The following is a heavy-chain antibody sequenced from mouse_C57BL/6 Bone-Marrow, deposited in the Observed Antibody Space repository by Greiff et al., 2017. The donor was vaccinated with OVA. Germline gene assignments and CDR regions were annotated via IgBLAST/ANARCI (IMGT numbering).Heavy chain of an antibody. J-gene: IGHJ1*03. Sequence: VQLQQSGAELARPGASVKLSCKASGYTFTSYGISWVKQRTGQGLEWIGEVYPRSGNTYYNEKFKGKATLTAEKSSSTAYMELRSLTSEDSAVYFCARGSGYYGSSYWYFDVWGTGTTVTVSS. D-gene: IGHD1-1*01. CDR2: VYPRSGNT. V-gene: IGHV1-81*01. CDR1: GYTFTSYG. CDR3: ARGSGYYGSSYWYFDV.